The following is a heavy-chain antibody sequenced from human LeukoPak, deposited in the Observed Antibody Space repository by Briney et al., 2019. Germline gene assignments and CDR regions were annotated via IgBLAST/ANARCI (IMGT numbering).Heavy chain of an antibody. Sequence: GGSLRLSFAASGFAFINASMSWVRQAPEKRLEWVGGIKSKTSGGTTDFAATVKVRFTISRDDSKNTLYLHMNSLKAENSAVYYCITEPGDYENYWGQGTLVTVSS. CDR1: GFAFINAS. CDR2: IKSKTSGGTT. J-gene: IGHJ4*02. V-gene: IGHV3-15*01. D-gene: IGHD4-17*01. CDR3: ITEPGDYENY.